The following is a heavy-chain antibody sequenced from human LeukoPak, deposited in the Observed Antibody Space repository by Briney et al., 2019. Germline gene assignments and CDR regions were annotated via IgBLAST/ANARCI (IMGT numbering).Heavy chain of an antibody. CDR1: GFTFSNYW. V-gene: IGHV3-74*01. D-gene: IGHD3-10*01. CDR3: ARAPRWVVRGYYYYMDV. Sequence: GGSLRLSCAASGFTFSNYWMHWVRQAPGKGLVWVSRINSDGSSTTYADSVKGRFTISRDNAKNALYLQMNSLRAEDTAVYYCARAPRWVVRGYYYYMDVWGKGTTVTVSS. J-gene: IGHJ6*03. CDR2: INSDGSST.